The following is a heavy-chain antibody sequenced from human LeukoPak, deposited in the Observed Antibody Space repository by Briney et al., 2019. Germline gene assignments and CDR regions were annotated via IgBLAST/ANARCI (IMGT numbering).Heavy chain of an antibody. V-gene: IGHV4-34*01. Sequence: SETLSLTCAVYGGSFSGYYWSWIRQPPGKGLERIGEINHSGSTNYNPSLKSRVTISVDTSKNQFSLKLSSVTAADTAVYYCARAARYLRMTDVWGKGTTVTVSS. J-gene: IGHJ6*04. CDR2: INHSGST. CDR1: GGSFSGYY. CDR3: ARAARYLRMTDV. D-gene: IGHD3-9*01.